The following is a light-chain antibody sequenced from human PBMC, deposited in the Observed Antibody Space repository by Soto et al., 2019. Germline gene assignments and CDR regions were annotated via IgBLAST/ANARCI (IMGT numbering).Light chain of an antibody. Sequence: QSALTQPASVSGSPGQSITISCSGTSSDVGAYNYVSWYQQHPAKAPKLMIYDVSNRPSGVSDRFSGSKSGNTASLTISGLQAEDEADYYCYSYTSSSTYVFGSGTKVTVL. J-gene: IGLJ1*01. CDR3: YSYTSSSTYV. CDR2: DVS. CDR1: SSDVGAYNY. V-gene: IGLV2-14*03.